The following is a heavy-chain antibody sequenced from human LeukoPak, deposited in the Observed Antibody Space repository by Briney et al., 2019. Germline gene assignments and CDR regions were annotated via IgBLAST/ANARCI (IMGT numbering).Heavy chain of an antibody. CDR3: TRDERRGSYGHWFDP. Sequence: SETLSLTCTVSGGSISSYYWSWLRQPPGKGLEWLGYIYDTGITNYNPSLKSRVTISVDTSESQFSLKLRSVTAADTAVYYCTRDERRGSYGHWFDPWGQGSLVTVSS. D-gene: IGHD3-16*01. J-gene: IGHJ5*02. V-gene: IGHV4-59*01. CDR2: IYDTGIT. CDR1: GGSISSYY.